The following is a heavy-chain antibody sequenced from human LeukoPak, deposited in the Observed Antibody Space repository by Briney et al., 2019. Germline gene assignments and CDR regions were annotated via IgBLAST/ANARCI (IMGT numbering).Heavy chain of an antibody. V-gene: IGHV4-31*03. D-gene: IGHD3-22*01. CDR3: AREFYYDSSGYYYGLEDAFDI. Sequence: SQTLSLTCTVSGGSISSGGYYWSWIRQHPGKGLEWIGYIYYSGSTYYNPSLKSRVTISVDTSKNQFSLKLSPVTAADMAVYYCAREFYYDSSGYYYGLEDAFDIWGQGTMVTVSS. CDR1: GGSISSGGYY. J-gene: IGHJ3*02. CDR2: IYYSGST.